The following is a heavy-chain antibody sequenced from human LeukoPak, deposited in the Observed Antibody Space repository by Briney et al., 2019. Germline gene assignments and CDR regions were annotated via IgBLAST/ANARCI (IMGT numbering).Heavy chain of an antibody. CDR1: GGTFSSYA. Sequence: SVKVSCKASGGTFSSYAISWVRQAPGQGLEWMGGIIPIFGTANYAQKFQGRVTITTDESTSTAYMELNSLRSEDTAVYYCARVSDVVVPAAMNYYYMDVWGKGTTVTVSS. J-gene: IGHJ6*03. V-gene: IGHV1-69*05. D-gene: IGHD2-2*01. CDR3: ARVSDVVVPAAMNYYYMDV. CDR2: IIPIFGTA.